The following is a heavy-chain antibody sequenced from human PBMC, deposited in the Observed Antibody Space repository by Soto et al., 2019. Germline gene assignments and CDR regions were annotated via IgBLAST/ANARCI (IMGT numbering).Heavy chain of an antibody. Sequence: QVPLVQSGSEVKKPGSSVKVSCKASGGSFSSNPISWVRQAPGQGLEWMAGIIPIFATVHYAQKFQGRVTITADESTSTAYIELTSLRSEDTAVYFCARGGRGYSSAPRYYFDYWGQGTLVTVS. CDR1: GGSFSSNP. D-gene: IGHD5-18*01. CDR3: ARGGRGYSSAPRYYFDY. J-gene: IGHJ4*02. CDR2: IIPIFATV. V-gene: IGHV1-69*01.